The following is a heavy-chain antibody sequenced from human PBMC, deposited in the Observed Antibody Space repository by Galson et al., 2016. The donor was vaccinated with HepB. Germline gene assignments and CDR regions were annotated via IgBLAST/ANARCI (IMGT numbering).Heavy chain of an antibody. CDR1: GYTLTRYG. Sequence: SVKVSCKAYGYTLTRYGISWVRQAPGQGLEWLGWISAYNGNTEYAQNVQGRVTMTTETYTSTAYMELWSLKSNDTAVYYCARDINWGKRGLPDSLGDYWGQGTLVTVSS. CDR2: ISAYNGNT. CDR3: ARDINWGKRGLPDSLGDY. D-gene: IGHD7-27*01. J-gene: IGHJ4*02. V-gene: IGHV1-18*04.